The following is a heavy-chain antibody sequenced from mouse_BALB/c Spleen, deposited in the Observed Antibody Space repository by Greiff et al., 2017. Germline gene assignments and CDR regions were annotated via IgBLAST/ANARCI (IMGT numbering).Heavy chain of an antibody. CDR3: TRKFSHYYGSSYWYFDV. Sequence: VQLQQPGAELVRPGASVKLSCKASGYTFTSYWINWVKQRPGQGLEWIGNIYPSDSYTNYNQKFKDKATLTVDKSSSTAYMQLSSPTSEDSAVYYCTRKFSHYYGSSYWYFDVWGAGTTVTVSS. D-gene: IGHD1-1*01. J-gene: IGHJ1*01. CDR2: IYPSDSYT. CDR1: GYTFTSYW. V-gene: IGHV1-69*02.